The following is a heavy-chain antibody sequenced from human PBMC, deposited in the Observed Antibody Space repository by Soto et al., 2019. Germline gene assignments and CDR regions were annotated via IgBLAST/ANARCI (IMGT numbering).Heavy chain of an antibody. CDR3: ARDRYQLHPYYS. CDR1: GYPFTNYP. CDR2: IDGGSGNT. D-gene: IGHD1-7*01. J-gene: IGHJ4*02. V-gene: IGHV1-3*01. Sequence: ASVKVSCKASGYPFTNYPIQWVRQAPGQRLEWMGWIDGGSGNTKYSQKFQGRVTITRDSSASTAYMELSDLTSEDTAVYFCARDRYQLHPYYSCGQGTLVTVSS.